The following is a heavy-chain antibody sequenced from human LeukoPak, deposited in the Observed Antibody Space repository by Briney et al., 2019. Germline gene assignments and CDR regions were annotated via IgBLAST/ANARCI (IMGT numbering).Heavy chain of an antibody. D-gene: IGHD2-2*03. CDR2: ISYDGSNK. CDR3: AREIPVFLGIVVVPAAIARRGGMDV. CDR1: GFTFSSYA. V-gene: IGHV3-30*04. Sequence: GRSLRLSCAASGFTFSSYAMHWVRQAPGKGLEWAAVISYDGSNKYYADSVKGRFTISRDNSKNTLYLQMNSLRAEDTAVYYCAREIPVFLGIVVVPAAIARRGGMDVWGKGTTVTVSS. J-gene: IGHJ6*04.